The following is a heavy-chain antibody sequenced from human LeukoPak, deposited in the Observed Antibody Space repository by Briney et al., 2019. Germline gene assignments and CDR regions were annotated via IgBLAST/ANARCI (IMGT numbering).Heavy chain of an antibody. J-gene: IGHJ4*02. CDR2: IYHSGST. CDR1: GYSISSGYY. CDR3: ARVLRYFDH. D-gene: IGHD3-9*01. V-gene: IGHV4-38-2*02. Sequence: SETLSLTCTVSGYSISSGYYWGWIRPPPGKGLEWIGSIYHSGSTYYNPSLKSRVTISVDTSKNQFSLKLSSVTAADTAVYYCARVLRYFDHWGQGTLVTASS.